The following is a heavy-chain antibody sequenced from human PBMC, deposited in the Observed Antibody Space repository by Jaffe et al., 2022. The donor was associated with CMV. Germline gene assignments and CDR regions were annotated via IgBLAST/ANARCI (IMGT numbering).Heavy chain of an antibody. Sequence: QVQLQQSGPGLVKPSQTLSLTCAISGDSVSSNSAAWNWIRQSPSRGLEWLGRTYYRSKWYNDYAVSVKSRITINPDTSKNQFSLQLNSVTPEDTAVYYCARDRDLLDCSSTSCRLNYYYGMDVWGQGTTVTVSS. J-gene: IGHJ6*02. V-gene: IGHV6-1*01. CDR1: GDSVSSNSAA. CDR3: ARDRDLLDCSSTSCRLNYYYGMDV. CDR2: TYYRSKWYN. D-gene: IGHD2-2*01.